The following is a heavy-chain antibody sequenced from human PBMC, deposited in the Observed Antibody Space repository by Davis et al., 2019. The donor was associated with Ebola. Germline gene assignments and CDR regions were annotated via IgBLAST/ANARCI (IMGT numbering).Heavy chain of an antibody. CDR3: AKDATTYYYDSSGYYYVRNGFDY. D-gene: IGHD3-22*01. CDR1: GFTFSSYS. J-gene: IGHJ4*02. CDR2: ISSSSSTI. V-gene: IGHV3-48*01. Sequence: GESLKISCAASGFTFSSYSMNWVRQAPGKGLEWVSYISSSSSTIYYADSVKGRFTISRDNSKNTLYLQMNSLRAEDTAVYYCAKDATTYYYDSSGYYYVRNGFDYWGQGTLVTVSS.